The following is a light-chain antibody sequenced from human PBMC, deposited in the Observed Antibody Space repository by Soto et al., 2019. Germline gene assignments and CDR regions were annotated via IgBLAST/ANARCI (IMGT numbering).Light chain of an antibody. V-gene: IGLV2-11*01. CDR2: DVS. CDR1: SSDVGDYDY. J-gene: IGLJ3*02. CDR3: CSYAGTYTWV. Sequence: QSALTQPRSLSGSPGQSVTISCTGTSSDVGDYDYVSWYQLHPGKAPKFMIYDVSKRPSGVPDRFSGSKSGNTASLTISGLQAEDEAEYYCCSYAGTYTWVFGGGTKVTVL.